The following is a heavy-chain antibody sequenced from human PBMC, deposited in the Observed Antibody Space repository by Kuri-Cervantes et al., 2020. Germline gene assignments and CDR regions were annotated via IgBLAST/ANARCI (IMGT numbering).Heavy chain of an antibody. Sequence: SETLSLTCAVYGGSFSGYYWSWIRQPPGKGLEWIGSIYYSGSTYYNPSLKSRVTISVDTSKNQFSLKLSSVTAADTAVYYCARRPHACSSTSCYTGAWFDPWGQGTLVTVSS. J-gene: IGHJ5*02. CDR3: ARRPHACSSTSCYTGAWFDP. V-gene: IGHV4-34*01. CDR1: GGSFSGYY. CDR2: IYYSGST. D-gene: IGHD2-2*02.